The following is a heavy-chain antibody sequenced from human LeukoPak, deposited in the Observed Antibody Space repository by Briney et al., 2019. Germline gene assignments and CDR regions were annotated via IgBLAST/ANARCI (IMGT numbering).Heavy chain of an antibody. D-gene: IGHD2-2*02. V-gene: IGHV3-30*02. CDR2: IWYDGSNK. Sequence: PGGSLRLSYAASGFTFSNYGMHWVRQAPGKGLEWVTFIWYDGSNKYYADSVKGRFTISRDNSKNTLYMQMNSLRAEDTAVYYCAKGQELLYNHFDYWGQGTLVTVSS. J-gene: IGHJ4*02. CDR3: AKGQELLYNHFDY. CDR1: GFTFSNYG.